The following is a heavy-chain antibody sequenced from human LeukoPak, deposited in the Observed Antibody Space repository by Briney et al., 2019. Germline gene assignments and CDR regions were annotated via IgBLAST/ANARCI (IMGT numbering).Heavy chain of an antibody. J-gene: IGHJ4*02. Sequence: GGSLRLSCAASGLTFSSYWMSWVRQAPGKGLEWVSTISGSGIVTYYADSVKGRFTISRDNSINTLYLQMNNLRDEDTAVYYCAKDPPCSGGTCYGYFESWGQGTLVTVSS. CDR1: GLTFSSYW. V-gene: IGHV3-23*01. CDR2: ISGSGIVT. CDR3: AKDPPCSGGTCYGYFES. D-gene: IGHD2-15*01.